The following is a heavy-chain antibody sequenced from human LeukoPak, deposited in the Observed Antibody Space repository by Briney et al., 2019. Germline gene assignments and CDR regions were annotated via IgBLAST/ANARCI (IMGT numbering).Heavy chain of an antibody. D-gene: IGHD2-15*01. V-gene: IGHV3-23*01. J-gene: IGHJ4*02. CDR1: GFTFSTYA. Sequence: PGGSLRLSCAASGFTFSTYAMSWVRQAPGKGLEWVSGTTNSGGNTYYADSVKGRFTISRDNSKNTLSLQMTSLRAEDTAVYYCATARGGYWGQGTLVTVSS. CDR2: TTNSGGNT. CDR3: ATARGGY.